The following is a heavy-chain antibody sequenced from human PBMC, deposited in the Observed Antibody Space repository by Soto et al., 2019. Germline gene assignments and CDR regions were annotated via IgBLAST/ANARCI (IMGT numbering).Heavy chain of an antibody. D-gene: IGHD5-12*01. CDR1: GFAFSGSA. Sequence: EVQLVESGGGLVQPGGSLKLSCAASGFAFSGSAMHWVRQASGKGLEWVGRIRSKANSYATAYAASVKGRFTISRDDSKNTAYLQMNRLKAEDTAVYYCTRSVRGYGWFDYLGQGSLVTVSS. V-gene: IGHV3-73*01. CDR3: TRSVRGYGWFDY. J-gene: IGHJ4*02. CDR2: IRSKANSYAT.